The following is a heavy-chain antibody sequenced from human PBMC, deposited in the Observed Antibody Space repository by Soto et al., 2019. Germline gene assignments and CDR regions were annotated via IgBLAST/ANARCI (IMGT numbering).Heavy chain of an antibody. CDR1: GFTFSSYA. CDR3: ARARFPDYDILTPFDY. J-gene: IGHJ4*02. Sequence: GGSLRLSCAASGFTFSSYAMSWVRQAPGKGLEWVSAISGSGGSTYYVDSVKGRFTISRDNSKNTLYLQMNSLRAEDTAVYYCARARFPDYDILTPFDYWGQGTLVTVSS. V-gene: IGHV3-23*01. CDR2: ISGSGGST. D-gene: IGHD3-9*01.